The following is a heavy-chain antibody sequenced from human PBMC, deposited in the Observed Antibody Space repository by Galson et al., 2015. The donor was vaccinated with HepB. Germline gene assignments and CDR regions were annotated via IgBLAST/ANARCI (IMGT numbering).Heavy chain of an antibody. V-gene: IGHV3-49*03. J-gene: IGHJ4*02. D-gene: IGHD1-26*01. CDR3: TRDSGLVMGGGLSGTGDY. CDR2: IRSKAYGGTT. Sequence: SLRLSCAASGFTFGDYAMSWFRQAPGKGLEWVGFIRSKAYGGTTEYAASVKGRFTISRDDSKSIAYLQMNSLKTEDTAVYYCTRDSGLVMGGGLSGTGDYWGQGTLVTVSS. CDR1: GFTFGDYA.